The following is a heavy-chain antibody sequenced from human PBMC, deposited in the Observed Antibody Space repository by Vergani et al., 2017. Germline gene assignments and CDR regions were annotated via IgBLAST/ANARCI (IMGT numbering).Heavy chain of an antibody. V-gene: IGHV4-34*01. Sequence: QVQLQQWGAGLLKPSETLSLTCAVYGGSFSGYYWSWIRQPPGKGLEWIGEINHSGSTNYNPSLTSRVTIAVDTSKNQFSLKLSSVTAADTAVYYCARGRERACQSSSADYWGQGTLVTVSS. D-gene: IGHD6-6*01. CDR3: ARGRERACQSSSADY. CDR2: INHSGST. CDR1: GGSFSGYY. J-gene: IGHJ4*02.